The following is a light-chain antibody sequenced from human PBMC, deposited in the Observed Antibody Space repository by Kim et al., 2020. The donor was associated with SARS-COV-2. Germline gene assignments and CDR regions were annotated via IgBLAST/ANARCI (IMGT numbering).Light chain of an antibody. Sequence: ELTQPPSASGTPGQRVTISCSGSSSNIGSNYVYWYQQLPGTAPKLLIYRNNQRPSGVPDRFSGSKSGTSASLAISGLRSEDEADYYCAAWDDSLWVFGGGTQLTVL. CDR2: RNN. CDR1: SSNIGSNY. CDR3: AAWDDSLWV. V-gene: IGLV1-47*01. J-gene: IGLJ2*01.